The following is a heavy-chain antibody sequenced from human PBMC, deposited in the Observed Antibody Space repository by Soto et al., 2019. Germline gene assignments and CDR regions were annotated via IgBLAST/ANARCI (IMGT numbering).Heavy chain of an antibody. Sequence: PGGSLRLSCAASGFTFSIYSMNWVRQAPGKGLEWVSSISSSSSYIYYADSVKGRFTISRDNAKNSLYLQMNTLRAEDTAVYYCARSPGRDGYNNFDYWGQGTLVTVPS. CDR3: ARSPGRDGYNNFDY. J-gene: IGHJ4*02. V-gene: IGHV3-21*01. D-gene: IGHD1-1*01. CDR1: GFTFSIYS. CDR2: ISSSSSYI.